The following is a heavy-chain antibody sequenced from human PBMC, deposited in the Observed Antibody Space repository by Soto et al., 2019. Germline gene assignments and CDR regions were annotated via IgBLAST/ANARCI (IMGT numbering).Heavy chain of an antibody. CDR1: XXXXXIYX. CDR2: NSSDSNYL. CDR3: ARASSTSVVYYGMDV. Sequence: EVQLLESGGGLVKPGGSLXXSXXASXXXXXIYXMXXXXXAPXXXLEXVSSNSSDSNYLYNTNSRKGRYTNSRENAKNSRYLQMTSLGADDTAVYYCARASSTSVVYYGMDVWGQGTTVTVSS. J-gene: IGHJ6*02. D-gene: IGHD2-2*01. V-gene: IGHV3-21*01.